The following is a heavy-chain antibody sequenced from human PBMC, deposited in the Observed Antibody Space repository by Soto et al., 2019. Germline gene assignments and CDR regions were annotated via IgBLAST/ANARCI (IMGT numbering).Heavy chain of an antibody. CDR2: ISSGNMI. CDR1: GLAFSRYS. V-gene: IGHV3-48*01. CDR3: ASSIHGSESSAMVYFDG. J-gene: IGHJ4*02. Sequence: GGSLRLSCAAPGLAFSRYSMNWVRQTPGKGLEWISHISSGNMIYYADSVKGRFTISRDNAKNSLYLQMNSLRAEDTALYYCASSIHGSESSAMVYFDGWGQGTLVTSPQ. D-gene: IGHD3-10*01.